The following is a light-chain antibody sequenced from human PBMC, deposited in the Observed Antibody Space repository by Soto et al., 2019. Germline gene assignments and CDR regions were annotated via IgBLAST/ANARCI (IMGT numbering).Light chain of an antibody. Sequence: EIVLTQSPGTLSLSPGEGATLSCRASHSLSNNFLAWYQQQPGQTPRLLIYGSSTRAPDIPARFSGTGSGADFTLTISRLEPEDFAVFYCLQYDDSSPTFGQGTKVEIK. J-gene: IGKJ1*01. CDR3: LQYDDSSPT. CDR2: GSS. CDR1: HSLSNNF. V-gene: IGKV3-20*01.